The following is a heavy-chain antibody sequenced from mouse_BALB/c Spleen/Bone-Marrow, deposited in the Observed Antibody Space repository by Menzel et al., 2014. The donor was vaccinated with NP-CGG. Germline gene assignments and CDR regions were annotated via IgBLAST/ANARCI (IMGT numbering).Heavy chain of an antibody. CDR2: IRNKANGYTT. Sequence: EVKVVESGGGLVQPGGSLRLSCATSGFTFTDYYMSWVRQPPGKALEWLGFIRNKANGYTTEYSASVKGRSTISRDNSQSILYLQMNTLRAEDSATYYCARDSLYYGSSYWYFDVWGAGTTVTVSS. CDR3: ARDSLYYGSSYWYFDV. J-gene: IGHJ1*01. CDR1: GFTFTDYY. V-gene: IGHV7-3*02. D-gene: IGHD1-1*01.